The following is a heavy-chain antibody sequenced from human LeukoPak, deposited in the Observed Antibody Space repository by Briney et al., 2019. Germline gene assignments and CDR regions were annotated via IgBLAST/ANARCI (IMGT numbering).Heavy chain of an antibody. V-gene: IGHV1-18*01. J-gene: IGHJ4*02. CDR1: GYTFTSYG. CDR3: ARGYYDISVDPPTIDY. D-gene: IGHD3-9*01. CDR2: ISAYNGNT. Sequence: GASVKVSCKASGYTFTSYGISWVRQAPGQGLEWMGWISAYNGNTNYAQKLQGRVTMTTDTSTSTAYMELRSLRSDDTAVYYCARGYYDISVDPPTIDYWGQGTLVTVSS.